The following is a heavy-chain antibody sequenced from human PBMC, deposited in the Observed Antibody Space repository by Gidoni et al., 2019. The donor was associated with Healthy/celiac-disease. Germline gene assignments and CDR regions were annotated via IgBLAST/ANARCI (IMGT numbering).Heavy chain of an antibody. CDR3: AKGRIVGATSPPLWDY. CDR1: GFPFRSYG. V-gene: IGHV3-30*18. J-gene: IGHJ4*02. D-gene: IGHD1-26*01. CDR2: RSYDGSNK. Sequence: QVQLVESGGGVVQPGRSLSLSCAASGFPFRSYGMHWVRQAPGKGLECVAVRSYDGSNKYSAASVNGRFTISRDNSKNTLYLQMNSLRAEDTAVYYCAKGRIVGATSPPLWDYWGQGTLGTVSS.